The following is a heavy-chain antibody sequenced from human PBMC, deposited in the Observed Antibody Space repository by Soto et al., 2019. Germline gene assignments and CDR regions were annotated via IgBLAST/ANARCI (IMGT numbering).Heavy chain of an antibody. Sequence: QVHLVQSGAEVRKPGSSVKVSCQASGGTFTSYNMNWVRQAPGQGLEWMGRINPFVGVVNHVQKFQARVALTADKSTSTAYMELNSLTSEDTAVYYCVEGLRLGELSRWGQGTLVTVSS. CDR3: VEGLRLGELSR. D-gene: IGHD3-16*02. CDR1: GGTFTSYN. V-gene: IGHV1-69*02. J-gene: IGHJ4*02. CDR2: INPFVGVV.